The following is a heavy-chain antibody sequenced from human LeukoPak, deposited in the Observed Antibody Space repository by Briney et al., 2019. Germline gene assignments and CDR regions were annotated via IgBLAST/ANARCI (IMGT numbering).Heavy chain of an antibody. CDR1: GYTFTTYG. Sequence: ASVKLSCKASGYTFTTYGINWLRQAPGQGLEWMGWISVYNGNTKYAQKFQGRVTMTTDTSTSTAYMELRSLRSDDTAVYYCARDHIAVRPGHFDYWGKGTLVTVSS. D-gene: IGHD6-6*01. V-gene: IGHV1-18*01. J-gene: IGHJ4*02. CDR3: ARDHIAVRPGHFDY. CDR2: ISVYNGNT.